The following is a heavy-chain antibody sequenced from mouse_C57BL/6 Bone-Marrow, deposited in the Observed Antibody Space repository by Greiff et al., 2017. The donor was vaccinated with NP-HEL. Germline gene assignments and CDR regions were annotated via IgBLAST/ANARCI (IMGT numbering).Heavy chain of an antibody. Sequence: QVQLKQPGAELVKPGASVKLSCKASGYTFTSYWMHWVKQRPGQGLEWIGMIHPNSGSTNYNEKFKSKATLTVDRSSSTAYMQLSSLTSEDSAVYYCAHHYGSSPPYAMDYWGQGTSVTVSS. CDR2: IHPNSGST. V-gene: IGHV1-64*01. D-gene: IGHD1-1*01. CDR1: GYTFTSYW. J-gene: IGHJ4*01. CDR3: AHHYGSSPPYAMDY.